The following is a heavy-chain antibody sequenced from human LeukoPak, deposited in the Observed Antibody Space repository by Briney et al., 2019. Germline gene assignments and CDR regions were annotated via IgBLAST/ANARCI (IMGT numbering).Heavy chain of an antibody. D-gene: IGHD4-23*01. CDR1: GDSVSSNSAA. CDR3: ARAPADYGGNSLFDY. CDR2: TYYRSKWYN. J-gene: IGHJ4*02. V-gene: IGHV6-1*01. Sequence: SQTLSLTCAISGDSVSSNSAAWNWSRQSPSRVLESLRRTYYRSKWYNGDAVSVKSRITINPVTSKNQFSLQLNSVTPEDTAVYYCARAPADYGGNSLFDYWGQGTLVTVSS.